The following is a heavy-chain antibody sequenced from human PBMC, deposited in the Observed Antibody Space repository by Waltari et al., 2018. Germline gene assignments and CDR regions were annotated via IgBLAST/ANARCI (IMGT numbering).Heavy chain of an antibody. V-gene: IGHV4-34*01. CDR1: GGSFSGYY. D-gene: IGHD2-2*01. J-gene: IGHJ5*02. Sequence: QVQLQQWGAGLLKPSETLSLTCAVYGGSFSGYYWSWLRQPPGKGLEWIGEINHSGSTNYNPSLKGRVTISVDTSKNQFSLKLSSVTAADTAVYYCARAGYQLLSSPWFDPWGQGTLVTVSS. CDR3: ARAGYQLLSSPWFDP. CDR2: INHSGST.